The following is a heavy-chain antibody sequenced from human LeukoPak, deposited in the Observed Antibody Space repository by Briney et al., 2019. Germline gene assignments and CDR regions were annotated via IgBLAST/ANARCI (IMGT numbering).Heavy chain of an antibody. Sequence: SETLSLTCVVSGYSISSDYYWVWIRQPPGKGLEWIGNVYQSGTTYSNPSLKSRVTMTVDTSKNQFSLKVNSVTAADTAVYYCARGETIVADRREGDGFDIWGQGTLVTVSS. V-gene: IGHV4-38-2*01. D-gene: IGHD5-12*01. J-gene: IGHJ3*02. CDR3: ARGETIVADRREGDGFDI. CDR2: VYQSGTT. CDR1: GYSISSDYY.